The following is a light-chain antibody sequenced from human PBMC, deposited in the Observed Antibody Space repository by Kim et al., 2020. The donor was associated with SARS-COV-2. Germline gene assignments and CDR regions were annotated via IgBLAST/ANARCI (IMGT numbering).Light chain of an antibody. CDR2: GAS. CDR3: QQYGSSPIT. V-gene: IGKV3-20*01. Sequence: EIVLTQSPGTLSLSPGERATLSCRASQSVSSSYLGWYQQKVGQAPRLLIYGASSRATGIPDRFSGSGSGTDFTLTISRLEPEDFAVYYCQQYGSSPITVGQGTRLEIK. CDR1: QSVSSSY. J-gene: IGKJ5*01.